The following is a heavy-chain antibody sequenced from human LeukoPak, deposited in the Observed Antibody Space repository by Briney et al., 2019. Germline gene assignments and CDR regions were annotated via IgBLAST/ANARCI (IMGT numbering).Heavy chain of an antibody. CDR3: AREAYYDFWSGTRHAFDI. CDR1: GYTFTSYG. Sequence: GASVKVSCKASGYTFTSYGISWVRQAPGQGLEWMGGIIPIFGTANYAQKFQGRVTITTDESTSTAYMELSSLRSEDTAVYYCAREAYYDFWSGTRHAFDIWGQGTMVTVSS. J-gene: IGHJ3*02. V-gene: IGHV1-69*05. D-gene: IGHD3-3*01. CDR2: IIPIFGTA.